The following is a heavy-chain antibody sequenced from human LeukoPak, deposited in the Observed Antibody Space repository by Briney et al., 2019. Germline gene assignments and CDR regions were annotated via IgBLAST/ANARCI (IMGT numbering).Heavy chain of an antibody. CDR2: ISGSGGST. CDR3: AKLDVYDILTGYYKGIEY. J-gene: IGHJ4*02. CDR1: GFPFSSYA. Sequence: HPGGSLRLSCAASGFPFSSYAMSWVRQAPGKGLEWVSAISGSGGSTFYADSVKGRFTISRDNSKNTPYLQMNSLRAEDTAVYYCAKLDVYDILTGYYKGIEYWGQGTLVTVSS. V-gene: IGHV3-23*01. D-gene: IGHD3-9*01.